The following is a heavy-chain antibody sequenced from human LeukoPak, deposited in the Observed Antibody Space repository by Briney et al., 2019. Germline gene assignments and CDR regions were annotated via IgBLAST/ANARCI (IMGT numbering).Heavy chain of an antibody. CDR1: GYSFTKYW. V-gene: IGHV5-51*01. CDR3: ARHVGGGLYYGSGSYLRY. Sequence: GESLKISCKGSGYSFTKYWIGWVRQMPGKGLEWMGIIYPGDSDTRYSPSFQGQVTISADKSISTAYLQWSSLKASDTAMYYCARHVGGGLYYGSGSYLRYWGQGTLVTVSS. CDR2: IYPGDSDT. J-gene: IGHJ4*02. D-gene: IGHD3-10*01.